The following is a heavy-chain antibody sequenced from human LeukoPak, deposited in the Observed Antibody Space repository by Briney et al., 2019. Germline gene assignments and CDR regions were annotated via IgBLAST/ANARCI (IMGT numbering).Heavy chain of an antibody. Sequence: PSETLSLTCTVSGASISSGTDYWSWIRQPAGKGLEWIGRIYTSGSTKYNPSLKSRVTISIDTSKNQFSLKLTPVTAADTAVYYCAREPLGPPYYFDYWGQGTLVTVSS. D-gene: IGHD1-26*01. V-gene: IGHV4-61*02. CDR1: GASISSGTDY. CDR3: AREPLGPPYYFDY. CDR2: IYTSGST. J-gene: IGHJ4*02.